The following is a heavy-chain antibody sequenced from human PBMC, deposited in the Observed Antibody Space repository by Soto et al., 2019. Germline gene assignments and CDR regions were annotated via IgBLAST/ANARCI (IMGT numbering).Heavy chain of an antibody. J-gene: IGHJ4*02. CDR2: IIPIFGTA. Sequence: SVKVSCKASGGTFSSYAISWVRQAPGQGLEWMGGIIPIFGTANYAQKFQGRVTITADESTSTAYMELSSLRSEDTAVYYCARLYCSSTSCPIQEQQLTPRDYWGQGALVTVSS. V-gene: IGHV1-69*13. CDR1: GGTFSSYA. D-gene: IGHD2-2*01. CDR3: ARLYCSSTSCPIQEQQLTPRDY.